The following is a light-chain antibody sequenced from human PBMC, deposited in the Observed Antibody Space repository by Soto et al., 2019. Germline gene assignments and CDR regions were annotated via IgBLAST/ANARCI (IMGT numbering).Light chain of an antibody. V-gene: IGKV3-15*01. CDR1: HSVNSH. Sequence: MMMTQSPATLSVSPGERVTLSCRTSHSVNSHVAWYQQKPGQAPRLLLYGASTRATGIPVRFSGSGFGTEFTLTISSLQSEDFAVYYCHQYHSWPPYTFGQGTRLEI. CDR2: GAS. CDR3: HQYHSWPPYT. J-gene: IGKJ2*01.